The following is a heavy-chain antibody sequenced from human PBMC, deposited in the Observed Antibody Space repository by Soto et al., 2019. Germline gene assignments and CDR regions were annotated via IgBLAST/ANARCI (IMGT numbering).Heavy chain of an antibody. CDR1: GDSINNYY. CDR2: IFYNGNI. Sequence: SETLSLTCTISGDSINNYYWSWIRQPPGKGLEWIGYIFYNGNILYNPSLKSRVTISGDSSKKQFSLRLISVTPADTAVYYCARVLDGKIFLDSWDQGILVTVSS. J-gene: IGHJ4*02. CDR3: ARVLDGKIFLDS. V-gene: IGHV4-59*01. D-gene: IGHD2-15*01.